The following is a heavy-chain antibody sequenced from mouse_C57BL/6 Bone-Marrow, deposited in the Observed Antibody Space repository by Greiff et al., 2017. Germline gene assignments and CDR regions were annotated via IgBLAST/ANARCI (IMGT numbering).Heavy chain of an antibody. CDR2: ISGGGGNT. CDR1: GFTFSSYT. D-gene: IGHD2-2*01. J-gene: IGHJ2*01. Sequence: EVQRVESGGGLVKPGGSLKLSCAASGFTFSSYTMSWVRQTPEKRLEWVATISGGGGNTYYPDSVKGRFTISRDNAKNTLYLQMSSLRSEATALYYCARLTGYNVYWGQGTTLTVSS. CDR3: ARLTGYNVY. V-gene: IGHV5-9*01.